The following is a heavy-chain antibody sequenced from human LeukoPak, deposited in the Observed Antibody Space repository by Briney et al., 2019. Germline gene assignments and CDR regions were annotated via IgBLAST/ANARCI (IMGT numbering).Heavy chain of an antibody. J-gene: IGHJ5*02. V-gene: IGHV1-46*01. CDR1: GYTFTSYY. CDR2: INPSGGST. D-gene: IGHD3-22*01. CDR3: ARDFLQDEYYYDSSGYCWFDP. Sequence: ASVKVSCKASGYTFTSYYMHWVRQAPGQGLEWMGIINPSGGSTSYAQKFQGRVTMTRDTSTSTVYMELSSLRSEDTAVYYCARDFLQDEYYYDSSGYCWFDPWGQGTLVTVSS.